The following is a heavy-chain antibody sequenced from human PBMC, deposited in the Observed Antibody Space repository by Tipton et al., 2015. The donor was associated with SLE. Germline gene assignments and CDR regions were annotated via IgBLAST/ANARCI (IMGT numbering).Heavy chain of an antibody. CDR2: INHSGST. J-gene: IGHJ2*01. D-gene: IGHD5-24*01. CDR3: ARDKGDGWGSFFDL. V-gene: IGHV4-30-4*08. CDR1: GGSISSGDYY. Sequence: TLSLTCTVSGGSISSGDYYWSWIRQPPGKGLEWIGEINHSGSTNYNPSLKSRVTISVDTSKNQFSLKLSSVTAADTAVYYCARDKGDGWGSFFDLWGRGTLVTVSS.